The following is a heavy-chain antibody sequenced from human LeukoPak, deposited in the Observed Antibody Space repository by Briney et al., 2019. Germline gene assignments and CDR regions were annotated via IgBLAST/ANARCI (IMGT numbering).Heavy chain of an antibody. J-gene: IGHJ3*02. CDR1: GFTFSSYA. Sequence: GGSLRLSCAVSGFTFSSYAMRWVRQAPGKRLEYVSAITNNGDSTYYANSVKGRFIISRDNSKNTLYLQMDSLRAEDTAVYYCARDMGDASDIWGQGTMVTVSS. V-gene: IGHV3-64*01. CDR3: ARDMGDASDI. D-gene: IGHD3-10*01. CDR2: ITNNGDST.